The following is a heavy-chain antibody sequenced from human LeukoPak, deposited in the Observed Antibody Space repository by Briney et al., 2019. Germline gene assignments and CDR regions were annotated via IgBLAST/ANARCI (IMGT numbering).Heavy chain of an antibody. CDR1: GLTGSHNY. J-gene: IGHJ4*02. Sequence: GGSLRLSCAASGLTGSHNYVSWVRQAPGKGLEWVGFIRSKAFGETAEYAASVKGRFTISRDDSKSIAYLQMNSLKTEDTAVYYCTRDRGSSTLGDYWGQGTLVTVSS. V-gene: IGHV3-49*04. CDR2: IRSKAFGETA. D-gene: IGHD7-27*01. CDR3: TRDRGSSTLGDY.